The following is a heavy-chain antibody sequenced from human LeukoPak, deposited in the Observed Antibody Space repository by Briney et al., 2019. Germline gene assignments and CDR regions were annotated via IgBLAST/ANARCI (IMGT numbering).Heavy chain of an antibody. CDR3: ARGGLRSYYFDY. D-gene: IGHD5/OR15-5a*01. CDR2: ISSSSSYI. CDR1: GFTFSSYN. Sequence: GGSLRLSCAASGFTFSSYNINWVRQAPGEGLEWVSSISSSSSYIYYADSVKGRFTISRDNAKNSLYLQMNSLRAEDTAVYYCARGGLRSYYFDYWGQGTLVTVSS. J-gene: IGHJ4*02. V-gene: IGHV3-21*01.